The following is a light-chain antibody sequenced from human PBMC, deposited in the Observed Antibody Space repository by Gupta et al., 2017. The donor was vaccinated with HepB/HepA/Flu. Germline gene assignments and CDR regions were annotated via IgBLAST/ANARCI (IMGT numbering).Light chain of an antibody. CDR2: GGT. CDR3: HKSCSLWWT. CDR1: QSVLYSSNNKNY. Sequence: SVSVSLGERATINGKSSQSVLYSSNNKNYLAWYQQKPGQPLKLHVDGGTRGQCGVPVRTCALPSYTQFTLTTSSLVGSSVPVYYRHKSCSLWWTFGQGTKVEIK. J-gene: IGKJ1*01. V-gene: IGKV4-1*01.